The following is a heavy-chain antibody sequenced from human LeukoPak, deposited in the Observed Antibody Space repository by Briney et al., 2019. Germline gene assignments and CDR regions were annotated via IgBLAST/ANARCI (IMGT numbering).Heavy chain of an antibody. Sequence: ASVKVSCKASGYTFTGYYMHWVRQAPGQGLGWMGWINPNSGGTNYAQKFQGRVTMTRDTSISTAYMELSRLRSDDTAVYYCARVLFSDYGDYGVWFDPWGQGTLVTVSS. CDR1: GYTFTGYY. CDR3: ARVLFSDYGDYGVWFDP. J-gene: IGHJ5*02. V-gene: IGHV1-2*02. D-gene: IGHD4-17*01. CDR2: INPNSGGT.